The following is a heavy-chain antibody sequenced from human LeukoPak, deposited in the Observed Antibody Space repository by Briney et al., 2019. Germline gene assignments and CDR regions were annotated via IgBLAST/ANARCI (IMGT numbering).Heavy chain of an antibody. V-gene: IGHV3-30*03. Sequence: GGSLRLSCAASGFTFRSHGMHWVRQAPGKGLEWVAVISYDGSNKYYADSVKGRFTISRDNSKNTLYLQMNSLRAEDTAVYYCARAQIAAAIFDYWGQGTLVTVSS. J-gene: IGHJ4*02. D-gene: IGHD6-13*01. CDR1: GFTFRSHG. CDR2: ISYDGSNK. CDR3: ARAQIAAAIFDY.